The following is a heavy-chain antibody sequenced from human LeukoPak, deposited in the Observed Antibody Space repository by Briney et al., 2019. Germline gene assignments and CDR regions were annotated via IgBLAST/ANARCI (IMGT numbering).Heavy chain of an antibody. J-gene: IGHJ4*02. Sequence: PGGSLRLSCTASGFTFSNYWMTWVRQAPGNGLEWVANINQDGSEKYYADSVRGRFTISRDNTKNSLYLQVNSLRAEDTAVYYCAGGIAAYYFDYWGQGTLVTVSS. CDR2: INQDGSEK. D-gene: IGHD6-6*01. CDR3: AGGIAAYYFDY. CDR1: GFTFSNYW. V-gene: IGHV3-7*01.